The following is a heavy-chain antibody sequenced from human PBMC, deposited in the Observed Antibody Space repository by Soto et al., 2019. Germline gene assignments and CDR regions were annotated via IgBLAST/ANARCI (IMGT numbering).Heavy chain of an antibody. CDR1: GFTFSNAW. Sequence: TGGSLRLSCAASGFTFSNAWMNWVRQAPGKGLEWVGRIKSKTDGGTTDYAAPVKGRFTISRDDSKNTLYLQMNSLKTEDTAVYYCTTRVRDNYYDSSGYMYYYYGMDVWGQGTTVTVSS. V-gene: IGHV3-15*07. CDR2: IKSKTDGGTT. J-gene: IGHJ6*02. D-gene: IGHD3-22*01. CDR3: TTRVRDNYYDSSGYMYYYYGMDV.